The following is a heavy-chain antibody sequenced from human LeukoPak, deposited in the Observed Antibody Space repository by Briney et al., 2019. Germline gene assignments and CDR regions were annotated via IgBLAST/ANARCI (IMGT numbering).Heavy chain of an antibody. CDR3: AKEKYDSSPPYR. J-gene: IGHJ4*02. D-gene: IGHD3-22*01. V-gene: IGHV3-30*02. Sequence: GGSLRLSCAASGFTFSSYGMHWVRQAPGKGLEWVAFTRYDESKKYYADSVKGRFTISRDNSKNTVYLQMNSLTVEDTAVYYCAKEKYDSSPPYRWAQGTLVTVSS. CDR1: GFTFSSYG. CDR2: TRYDESKK.